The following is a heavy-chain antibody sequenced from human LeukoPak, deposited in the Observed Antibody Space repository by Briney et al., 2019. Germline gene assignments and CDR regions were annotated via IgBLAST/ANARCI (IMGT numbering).Heavy chain of an antibody. D-gene: IGHD3-22*01. CDR3: AREVPYKSSGYAPRGRYYYYYMDV. CDR1: GGSFSGYY. J-gene: IGHJ6*03. V-gene: IGHV4-34*01. Sequence: SETLSLTCAVYGGSFSGYYWSWIRQPPGKGLEWIGEINHSGSTNYNPSLKSRVTISVDTSKNQFSLELSSVTAADTAVYYCAREVPYKSSGYAPRGRYYYYYMDVWGKGTTVTVSS. CDR2: INHSGST.